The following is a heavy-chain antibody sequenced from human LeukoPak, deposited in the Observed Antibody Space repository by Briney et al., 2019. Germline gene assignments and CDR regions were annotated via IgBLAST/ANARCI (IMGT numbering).Heavy chain of an antibody. V-gene: IGHV3-74*01. J-gene: IGHJ5*02. CDR2: INSDGSDT. Sequence: GGSLRLSCAASGFTFSSYWMHWVRQAPGKGLVWVSRINSDGSDTSYADSVKGRFTISRDNAKNTVYLQMNSLRDEDTAVYHCARAGITMNGQLWFDPWGQGTLVTVSS. D-gene: IGHD3-22*01. CDR3: ARAGITMNGQLWFDP. CDR1: GFTFSSYW.